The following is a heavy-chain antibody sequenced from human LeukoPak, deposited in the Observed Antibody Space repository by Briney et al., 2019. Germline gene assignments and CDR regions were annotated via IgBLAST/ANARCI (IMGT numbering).Heavy chain of an antibody. D-gene: IGHD3-22*01. CDR1: GGSISSGGYS. CDR3: ARGLNYYDSSGLGQFDY. CDR2: IYHSGST. V-gene: IGHV4-30-2*01. J-gene: IGHJ4*02. Sequence: PSETLSLTCAVSGGSISSGGYSWDWIRQPPGKGLEWIGYIYHSGSTYYNPSLKSRVTISVDRSKNQFSLKLSSVTAADTAVYYCARGLNYYDSSGLGQFDYWGQGTLVTVSS.